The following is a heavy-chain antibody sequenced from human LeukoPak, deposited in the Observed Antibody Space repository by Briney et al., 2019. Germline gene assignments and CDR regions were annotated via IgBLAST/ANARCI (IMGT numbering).Heavy chain of an antibody. V-gene: IGHV3-30*04. Sequence: GGSLRLSCAASGFTFSSYAMHWVRQAPGKGLEWMAVISYDGSNKYYADSVKGRFTISRDNSKNTLYLQMNSLRAEDTAVYYCTRVYPRSEVRGVIFDYWGQGTLVTVSS. CDR2: ISYDGSNK. J-gene: IGHJ4*02. CDR1: GFTFSSYA. D-gene: IGHD3-10*01. CDR3: TRVYPRSEVRGVIFDY.